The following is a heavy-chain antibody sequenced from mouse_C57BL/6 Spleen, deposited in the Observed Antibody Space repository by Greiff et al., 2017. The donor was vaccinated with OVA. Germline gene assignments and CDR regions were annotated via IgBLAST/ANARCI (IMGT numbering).Heavy chain of an antibody. CDR2: IYPRSGNT. CDR3: AEWPLYAMDY. Sequence: VKLMESGAELARPGASVKLSCKASGYTFTSYGISWVKQRTGQGLEWIGEIYPRSGNTYYNEKFKGKATLTADKSSSTAYMELRSLTSEDSAVYFCAEWPLYAMDYWGQGTSVTVSS. D-gene: IGHD1-3*01. J-gene: IGHJ4*01. V-gene: IGHV1-81*01. CDR1: GYTFTSYG.